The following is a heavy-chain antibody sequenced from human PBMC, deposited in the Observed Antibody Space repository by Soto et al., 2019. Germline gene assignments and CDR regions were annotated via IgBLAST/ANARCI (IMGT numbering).Heavy chain of an antibody. Sequence: PGESRKISCKGSGYSFTSYWISWVRQMPGKGLEWMGRIDPSDSYTNYSPSFQGHVTISADKSISTAYLQWSSLKASDTAMYYCARRMIAAAGIAYGMDVWGQGTTVTVSS. J-gene: IGHJ6*02. CDR3: ARRMIAAAGIAYGMDV. CDR1: GYSFTSYW. V-gene: IGHV5-10-1*01. CDR2: IDPSDSYT. D-gene: IGHD6-13*01.